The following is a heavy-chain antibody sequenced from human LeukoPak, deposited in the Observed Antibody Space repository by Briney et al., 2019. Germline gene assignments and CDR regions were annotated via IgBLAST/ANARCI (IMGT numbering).Heavy chain of an antibody. V-gene: IGHV1-2*02. CDR3: ARMVATNEMAFDY. D-gene: IGHD5-24*01. J-gene: IGHJ4*02. CDR2: INPNSGGT. Sequence: ASVKVSCKASRYTFTGYYMHWVRQAPGQGLEWMGWINPNSGGTNYAQKFQGRVTMTRDTSISTAYMELSRLRSDDTAVYYCARMVATNEMAFDYWGQGTLVTVSS. CDR1: RYTFTGYY.